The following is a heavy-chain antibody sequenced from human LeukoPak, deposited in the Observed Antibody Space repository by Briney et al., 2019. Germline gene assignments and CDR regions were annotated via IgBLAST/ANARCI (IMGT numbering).Heavy chain of an antibody. CDR3: ARPVVGATTNTNLGDAFDI. J-gene: IGHJ3*02. CDR1: GGSISSSSYY. V-gene: IGHV4-39*01. CDR2: IYFSGST. Sequence: PSETLSLTCTVSGGSISSSSYYWGWIRQPPGKGLEWIGNIYFSGSTFYNPSLKSRVTISVDTSKNQFSLKLSSVTAADTAVYYCARPVVGATTNTNLGDAFDIWGQGTMVTVSS. D-gene: IGHD1-26*01.